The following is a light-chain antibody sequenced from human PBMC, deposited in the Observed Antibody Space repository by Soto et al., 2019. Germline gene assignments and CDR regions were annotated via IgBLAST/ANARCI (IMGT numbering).Light chain of an antibody. J-gene: IGKJ4*01. Sequence: EVVMTQSPAPLSGSPGERATLSFRPSRSVSRDIASYQYKHGQAPRLLIYGASSRATGIPVRFSGSGSGTEFTLTISSLQSEDVAVYYCQHYKNRPLTFGGGTKVEIK. CDR3: QHYKNRPLT. CDR1: RSVSRD. CDR2: GAS. V-gene: IGKV3-15*01.